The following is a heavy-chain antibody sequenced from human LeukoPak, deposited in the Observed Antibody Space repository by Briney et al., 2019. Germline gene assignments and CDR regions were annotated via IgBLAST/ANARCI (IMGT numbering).Heavy chain of an antibody. J-gene: IGHJ4*02. CDR1: GFTLTTYS. Sequence: GTSLRLSCAASGFTLTTYSIHWVRQAPGKGLEWVAVMSYDGTNKYYADSVKGRFIISRDNSENTVYLQMNDLRAEDTAVYYCARVRVPSRILLPYFDYWGQGTLVTVSS. D-gene: IGHD2-15*01. CDR3: ARVRVPSRILLPYFDY. CDR2: MSYDGTNK. V-gene: IGHV3-30*03.